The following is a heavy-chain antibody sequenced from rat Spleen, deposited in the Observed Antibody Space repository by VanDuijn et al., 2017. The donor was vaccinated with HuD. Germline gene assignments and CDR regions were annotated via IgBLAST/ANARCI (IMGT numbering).Heavy chain of an antibody. V-gene: IGHV5-29*01. Sequence: EVQLVESGGGAVQPGRSLKLSCATSGFTFINYGMAWVRQAPTRGLEWVAAISYDGRRTYYRDSVKGRFTVSRDNAKSTLYLQMDSLRSEDTAIYYCARPTTGIPFNYWGQGVMVTVSS. CDR2: ISYDGRRT. CDR3: ARPTTGIPFNY. D-gene: IGHD1-9*01. CDR1: GFTFINYG. J-gene: IGHJ2*01.